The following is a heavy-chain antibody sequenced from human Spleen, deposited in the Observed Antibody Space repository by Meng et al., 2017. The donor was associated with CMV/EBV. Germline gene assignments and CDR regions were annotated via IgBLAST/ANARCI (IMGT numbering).Heavy chain of an antibody. CDR3: TRDISFHGYSGASDY. CDR1: GFTFSSYS. V-gene: IGHV3-21*04. J-gene: IGHJ4*02. D-gene: IGHD5-12*01. Sequence: GESLKISCAASGFTFSSYSMNWVRQAPGKGLEWVSSISSSSSYIYYADSVKGRFTISRDNSVNSLFLQMHSLRPEDTALYYCTRDISFHGYSGASDYWGQGTLVTVSS. CDR2: ISSSSSYI.